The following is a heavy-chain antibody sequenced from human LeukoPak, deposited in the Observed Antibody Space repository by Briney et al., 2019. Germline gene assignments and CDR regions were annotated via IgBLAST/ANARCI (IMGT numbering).Heavy chain of an antibody. V-gene: IGHV4-39*01. CDR3: ARRHGSGWYRLFDY. CDR2: IYYSGST. D-gene: IGHD6-19*01. CDR1: GGSISSSSYY. J-gene: IGHJ4*02. Sequence: SETLSLTCTVSGGSISSSSYYWGWIHQPPGKGLEWTGSIYYSGSTYYNPSLKSRVTISVDTSKNQFSLKLSSVTAADTAVYYCARRHGSGWYRLFDYWGQGTLVTVSS.